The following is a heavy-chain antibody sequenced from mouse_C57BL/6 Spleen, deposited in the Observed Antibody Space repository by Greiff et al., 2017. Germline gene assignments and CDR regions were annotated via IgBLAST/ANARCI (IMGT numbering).Heavy chain of an antibody. Sequence: VQLQQSGAELVRPGTSVTVSCKASGYAFTNYLIEWVKQRPGQGLEWIGVINPGSGGTNYNEKFKGKATLTADKSSSTAYMQLSSLTSEDSAVYFCARSDNYYGSSYVEYFDYWGQGTTLTVSS. D-gene: IGHD1-1*01. CDR1: GYAFTNYL. CDR2: INPGSGGT. CDR3: ARSDNYYGSSYVEYFDY. V-gene: IGHV1-54*01. J-gene: IGHJ2*01.